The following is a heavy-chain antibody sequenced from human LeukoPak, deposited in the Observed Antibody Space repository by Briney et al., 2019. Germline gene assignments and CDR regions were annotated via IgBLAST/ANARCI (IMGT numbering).Heavy chain of an antibody. Sequence: GGSLRLSCAASEFTFINYWMSWVRQAPGKGLEWVANMKQDGSVKYYVDSMKGRFTISRDNAKNSLYLQMSGLRAEDTAVYFCARIGCSSSSFDYWGQGVLVTVYS. D-gene: IGHD6-6*01. CDR3: ARIGCSSSSFDY. J-gene: IGHJ4*02. CDR2: MKQDGSVK. CDR1: EFTFINYW. V-gene: IGHV3-7*03.